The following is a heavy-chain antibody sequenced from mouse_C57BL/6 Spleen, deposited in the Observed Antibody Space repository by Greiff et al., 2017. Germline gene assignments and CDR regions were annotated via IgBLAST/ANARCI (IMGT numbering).Heavy chain of an antibody. J-gene: IGHJ1*03. Sequence: DVKLQESGPGLVKPSQSLSLTCSVTGYSITSGYYWNWIRQFPGNKLEWMGYISYDGSNNYNPSLKNRISITRDTSKNQFFLKLNSVTTEDTATYYCARDGSSVWYFDVWGTGTTVTVSS. CDR3: ARDGSSVWYFDV. D-gene: IGHD1-1*01. V-gene: IGHV3-6*01. CDR2: ISYDGSN. CDR1: GYSITSGYY.